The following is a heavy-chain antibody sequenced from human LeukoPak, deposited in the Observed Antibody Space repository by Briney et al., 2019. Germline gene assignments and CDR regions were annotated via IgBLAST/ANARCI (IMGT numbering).Heavy chain of an antibody. Sequence: ASVKVSCKTSGYTFTSYGISWVRQAPGQGLEWMGWISAYNGNTNYAQKLQGRVTMTTDTSTSTAYMELRSLRSDDTAVYYCARESITMVRGVIHNWFDPWGQGTLVTVSS. J-gene: IGHJ5*02. CDR2: ISAYNGNT. CDR3: ARESITMVRGVIHNWFDP. V-gene: IGHV1-18*01. CDR1: GYTFTSYG. D-gene: IGHD3-10*01.